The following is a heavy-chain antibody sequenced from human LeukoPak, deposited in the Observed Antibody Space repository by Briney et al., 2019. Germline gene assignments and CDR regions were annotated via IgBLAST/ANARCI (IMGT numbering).Heavy chain of an antibody. V-gene: IGHV3-43*02. CDR2: ISGDGGST. D-gene: IGHD3-16*01. J-gene: IGHJ3*02. CDR1: GFTFDDYA. CDR3: AQIMITFGGVRDAFDI. Sequence: PGGSLRLSCAASGFTFDDYAMHWVRQAPGKGLEWVSLISGDGGSTYYADSVKGRFTISRDNSKNSLYLQMNSLRAEDTALYYCAQIMITFGGVRDAFDIWGQGTMVTVSS.